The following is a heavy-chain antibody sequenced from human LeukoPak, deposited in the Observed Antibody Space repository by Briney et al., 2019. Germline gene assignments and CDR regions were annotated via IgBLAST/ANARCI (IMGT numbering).Heavy chain of an antibody. CDR3: ARETDSTLFDY. V-gene: IGHV3-20*04. Sequence: GGSLRLSCAASGFTFDDYGMSWVRQAPGKGLEWVSGLDWNGGNTAYVDSVKGRFTISRDNAKNSLYVQMNSLRAEDTAVYYCARETDSTLFDYWGQGTLVTVSS. CDR2: LDWNGGNT. D-gene: IGHD2-2*01. J-gene: IGHJ4*02. CDR1: GFTFDDYG.